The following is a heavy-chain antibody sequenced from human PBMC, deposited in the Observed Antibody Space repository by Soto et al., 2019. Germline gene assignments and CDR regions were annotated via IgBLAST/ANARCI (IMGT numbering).Heavy chain of an antibody. D-gene: IGHD3-22*01. J-gene: IGHJ4*02. CDR3: AKVFYYYDSSGYYYFDY. CDR2: ISGSGSTI. V-gene: IGHV3-23*01. CDR1: GFTFSSYA. Sequence: EVQLLDSGGGLVQPGGSLRLSCAASGFTFSSYAVSWVRQAPGKGPEWISSISGSGSTIYYADSVKGRFTISRDNSKNTLYLQRSSLRAEDTAVYYCAKVFYYYDSSGYYYFDYWGQGTLVTVSS.